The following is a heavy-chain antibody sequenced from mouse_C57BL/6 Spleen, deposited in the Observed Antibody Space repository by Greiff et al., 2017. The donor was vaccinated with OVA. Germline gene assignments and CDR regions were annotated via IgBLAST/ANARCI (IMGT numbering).Heavy chain of an antibody. V-gene: IGHV1-26*01. J-gene: IGHJ4*01. CDR1: GYTFTDYY. CDR2: INPNNGGT. D-gene: IGHD1-1*01. Sequence: EVQLQQSGPELVKPGASVKISCKASGYTFTDYYMNWVKQSHGKSLEWIGDINPNNGGTSYNQKFKGKATLTVDKSSSTAYMELRSLTSEDSAVYYCARGGTTVVAQYDAMDYWGQGTSVTVSS. CDR3: ARGGTTVVAQYDAMDY.